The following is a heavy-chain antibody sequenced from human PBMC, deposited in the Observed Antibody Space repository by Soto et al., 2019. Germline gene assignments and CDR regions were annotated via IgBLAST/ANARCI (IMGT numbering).Heavy chain of an antibody. CDR3: ARWGAVAGTFDY. Sequence: VASVKVSCKASGYTFTSYDINWVRQATGQGLEWMGWMNPNSGNTGYAQKFQGRVTMTRNTSISTAYMELSSLRSEDTAVYYCARWGAVAGTFDYWGQGTLVTVSS. V-gene: IGHV1-8*01. J-gene: IGHJ4*02. D-gene: IGHD6-19*01. CDR2: MNPNSGNT. CDR1: GYTFTSYD.